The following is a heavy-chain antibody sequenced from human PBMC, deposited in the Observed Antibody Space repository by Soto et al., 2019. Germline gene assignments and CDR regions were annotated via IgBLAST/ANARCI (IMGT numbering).Heavy chain of an antibody. CDR1: GFTFRSFT. J-gene: IGHJ5*02. V-gene: IGHV3-21*01. Sequence: VGSLRLSCAASGFTFRSFTMNWVRQAPGNGLECVSTISSNSAYIYYTDAPRGRFTISRDNAKNSLHLQMNSLRAEDTAVYYCTRDASRDSSARGWFDPWGPGTLVTVSS. CDR3: TRDASRDSSARGWFDP. D-gene: IGHD6-13*01. CDR2: ISSNSAYI.